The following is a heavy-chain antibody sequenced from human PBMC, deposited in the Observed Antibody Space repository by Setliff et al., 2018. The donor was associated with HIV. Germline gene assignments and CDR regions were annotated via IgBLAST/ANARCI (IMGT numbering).Heavy chain of an antibody. CDR3: ARGGVYYYDSSGWSMDY. CDR1: GGTFSSYA. Sequence: PSVKVSCKASGGTFSSYAISWVRQAPGQGLDWMGGIIPVFGTTNYAQKFQGRVTITADESTSTAYMELSSLRSEDTAVYYCARGGVYYYDSSGWSMDYWGQGTLVTVS. V-gene: IGHV1-69*13. D-gene: IGHD3-22*01. CDR2: IIPVFGTT. J-gene: IGHJ4*02.